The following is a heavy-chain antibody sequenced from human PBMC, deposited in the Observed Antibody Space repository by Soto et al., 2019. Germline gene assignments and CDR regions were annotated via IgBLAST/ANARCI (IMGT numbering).Heavy chain of an antibody. V-gene: IGHV5-51*01. D-gene: IGHD1-7*01. CDR2: IYPGDSDT. J-gene: IGHJ6*03. Sequence: HSLKISCKGSGYSFTSCWIGWVRQMPGKGLEWMGIIYPGDSDTRYSPSFQGQVTISADKSISTAYLQWSSLKASDTAMYYCARHGGNSNDYYYMDVWGKGTTVTVSS. CDR3: ARHGGNSNDYYYMDV. CDR1: GYSFTSCW.